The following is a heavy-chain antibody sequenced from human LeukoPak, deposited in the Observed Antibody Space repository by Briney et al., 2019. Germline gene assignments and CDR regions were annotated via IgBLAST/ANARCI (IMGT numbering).Heavy chain of an antibody. Sequence: PGRSLRLSCAASGFTFSSYGMHWVRQAPGKGLEWVAVISYDGSNKYYADSVKGRFTISRDNSKNTLYLQMNSLRAEDTAVYYCAKELWFGEFSYYGMDVWGQGTTVTVSS. D-gene: IGHD3-10*01. CDR3: AKELWFGEFSYYGMDV. CDR1: GFTFSSYG. V-gene: IGHV3-30*18. J-gene: IGHJ6*02. CDR2: ISYDGSNK.